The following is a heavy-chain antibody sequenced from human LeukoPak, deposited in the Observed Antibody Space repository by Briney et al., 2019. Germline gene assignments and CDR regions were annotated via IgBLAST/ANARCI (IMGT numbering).Heavy chain of an antibody. CDR2: INPSGGST. D-gene: IGHD2-2*01. CDR3: ARDLTIGMGVPAADWYFDL. V-gene: IGHV1-46*01. CDR1: GYTFTSYY. J-gene: IGHJ2*01. Sequence: ASVKVSCTASGYTFTSYYMHWVRQAPGQGLEWMGIINPSGGSTSYAQKFQGRVTMTRDTSTSTVYMELSSLRSEDTAVYYCARDLTIGMGVPAADWYFDLWGRGTLVTVSS.